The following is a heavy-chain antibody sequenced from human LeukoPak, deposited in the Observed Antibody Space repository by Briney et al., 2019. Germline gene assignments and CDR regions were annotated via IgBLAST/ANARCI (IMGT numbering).Heavy chain of an antibody. CDR1: GGSISNGGYS. Sequence: PSETLSLTCAVSGGSISNGGYSWSWIRQPPGKGLQWIGYIYHRGSTYYNPSLKSRVTISIDTSKNQFSLKLSSVTAADTAVYYCARVPSGYDLQTYYFDFWGQGTLVTVSS. CDR2: IYHRGST. D-gene: IGHD5-12*01. J-gene: IGHJ4*02. V-gene: IGHV4-30-2*01. CDR3: ARVPSGYDLQTYYFDF.